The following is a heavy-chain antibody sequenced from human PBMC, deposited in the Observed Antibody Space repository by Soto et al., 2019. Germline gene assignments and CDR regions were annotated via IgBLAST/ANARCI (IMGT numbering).Heavy chain of an antibody. CDR2: ISGSGGST. D-gene: IGHD5-12*01. V-gene: IGHV3-23*01. Sequence: EVQLLESGGGLVQPGGSLRLSCAASGFTFSSYAMSWVRQAPGKGLEWVSAISGSGGSTYYADSVKGRFTISRDNSKNTLYLQMNSLRAEDTAVYYCSNMYRDGYNFWYFDLWGHGTLVTVSS. CDR3: SNMYRDGYNFWYFDL. J-gene: IGHJ2*01. CDR1: GFTFSSYA.